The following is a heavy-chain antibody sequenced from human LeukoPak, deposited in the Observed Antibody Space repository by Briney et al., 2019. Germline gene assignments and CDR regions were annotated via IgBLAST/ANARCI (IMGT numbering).Heavy chain of an antibody. D-gene: IGHD1-26*01. CDR3: ASGSYDSDWFDP. CDR2: INPNSGGT. Sequence: ASVKVSCKASGGTFNSYTISWVRQAPGQGLEWMGRINPNSGGTNYAQKFQGRVTMTRDTSISTAYMELSRLRSDDTAVYYCASGSYDSDWFDPWGQGTLVTVSS. V-gene: IGHV1-2*06. CDR1: GGTFNSYT. J-gene: IGHJ5*02.